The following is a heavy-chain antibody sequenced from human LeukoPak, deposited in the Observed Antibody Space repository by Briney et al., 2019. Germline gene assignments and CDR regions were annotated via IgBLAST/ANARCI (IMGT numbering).Heavy chain of an antibody. J-gene: IGHJ4*02. CDR2: IKQDGSEK. CDR3: ASGLELDY. V-gene: IGHV3-7*03. Sequence: GGSLRLSCAASGFTFRSYWMRWVRQAPGKGLEWVANIKQDGSEKNYVDSVKGRFTISRDNAKNSLYLQMNSLRAEDTAVYYCASGLELDYWGQGTLVTVSA. CDR1: GFTFRSYW.